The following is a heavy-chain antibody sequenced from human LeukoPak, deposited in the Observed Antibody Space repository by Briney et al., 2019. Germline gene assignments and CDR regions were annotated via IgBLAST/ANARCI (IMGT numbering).Heavy chain of an antibody. Sequence: ASVKVSCKASGGTFSSYAISWVRQAPGQGLEWMGGIIPIFGTANYAQKFQGRVTITADKSTSTAYMELSSLRSEDTAVYYCASQEFRGVISLSYYYYYMDVWGKGTTVTVSS. CDR3: ASQEFRGVISLSYYYYYMDV. CDR2: IIPIFGTA. V-gene: IGHV1-69*06. J-gene: IGHJ6*03. CDR1: GGTFSSYA. D-gene: IGHD3-10*01.